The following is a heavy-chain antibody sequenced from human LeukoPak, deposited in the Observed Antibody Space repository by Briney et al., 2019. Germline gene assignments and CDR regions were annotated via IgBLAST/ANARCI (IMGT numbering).Heavy chain of an antibody. V-gene: IGHV4-4*07. CDR3: ARLHYGGNYGYYYYYMDV. D-gene: IGHD4-23*01. J-gene: IGHJ6*03. CDR2: IYTSGST. CDR1: GGSFSIYY. Sequence: PSETLSLTCTVSGGSFSIYYWSWIRQPAGKGLGWIGHIYTSGSTNYNPSLKSRVIMSVDTSKNQFSLKLSSVTAADTAVYYCARLHYGGNYGYYYYYMDVWGKGTTVTVSS.